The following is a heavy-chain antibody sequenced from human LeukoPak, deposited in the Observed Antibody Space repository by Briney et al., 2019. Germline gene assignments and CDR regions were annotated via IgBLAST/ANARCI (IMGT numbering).Heavy chain of an antibody. CDR2: IYYSGST. V-gene: IGHV4-59*01. Sequence: PSETLSLTCTVSGGSISSYYWSWIRQPPGKGLEWIWYIYYSGSTNYNPSLKSRVTISVDTSKNQFSLKLSSVTAADTAVYYCAREEGGYSYGPYDYWGQGTLVTVSS. D-gene: IGHD5-18*01. CDR3: AREEGGYSYGPYDY. J-gene: IGHJ4*02. CDR1: GGSISSYY.